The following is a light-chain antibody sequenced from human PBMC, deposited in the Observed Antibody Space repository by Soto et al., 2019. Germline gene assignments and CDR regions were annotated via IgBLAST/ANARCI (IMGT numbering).Light chain of an antibody. CDR1: QSVSSSY. J-gene: IGKJ2*01. Sequence: EIVLTQSPGTLSLSPGERATLSCRASQSVSSSYFAWYQQKPGQAPRLLIYDASSRATGIPDRFSGSGSGTDFTLTISRLEPEDFAVYYCQQYGNSPPYTFGQGTKLEIK. CDR3: QQYGNSPPYT. V-gene: IGKV3-20*01. CDR2: DAS.